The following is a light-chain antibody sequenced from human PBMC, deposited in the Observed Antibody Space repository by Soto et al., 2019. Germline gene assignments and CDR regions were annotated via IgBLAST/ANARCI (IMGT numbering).Light chain of an antibody. J-gene: IGKJ5*01. CDR2: DAS. CDR1: QTIYIW. Sequence: DIQMTQSPSTLSASVGDRVTITCRASQTIYIWLAWYQQKPGKAPKLLIYDASSLESGVPSRFSGSGSGTEFTITISSLQPDDCETYYCQQYNSYPITFGQGTRLEIK. V-gene: IGKV1-5*01. CDR3: QQYNSYPIT.